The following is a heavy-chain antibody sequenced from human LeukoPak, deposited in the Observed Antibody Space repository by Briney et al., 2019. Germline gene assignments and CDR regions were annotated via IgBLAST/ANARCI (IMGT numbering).Heavy chain of an antibody. Sequence: PSETLSLTCSVSGDSTAGRYWSWIRQSPGKGLEWLGLVYKSGDVNYHPSFRSRLSVSLDRSKTQVSLRLRSVTAADTAVYYCARAYYCGDTNCYRSGYAFDIWGQGTMVTVSS. CDR3: ARAYYCGDTNCYRSGYAFDI. D-gene: IGHD2-2*01. V-gene: IGHV4-59*11. J-gene: IGHJ3*02. CDR2: VYKSGDV. CDR1: GDSTAGRY.